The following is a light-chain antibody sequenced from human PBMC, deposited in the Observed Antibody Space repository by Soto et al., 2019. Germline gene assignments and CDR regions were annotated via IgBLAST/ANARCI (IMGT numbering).Light chain of an antibody. CDR2: VNN. CDR3: QSYDSSLSGVI. J-gene: IGLJ2*01. Sequence: QSVLVQPPSVSGAPGQRVTISFTGSSSNIGAGYDVNWYQQVPGTAPNLLIFVNNYRPSGVPDRFSGSKSGTSASLAITGLQAEDEADYYCQSYDSSLSGVIFGGGTKLTVL. V-gene: IGLV1-40*01. CDR1: SSNIGAGYD.